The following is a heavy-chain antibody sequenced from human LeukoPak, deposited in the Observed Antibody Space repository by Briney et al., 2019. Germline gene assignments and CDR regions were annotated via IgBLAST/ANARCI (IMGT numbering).Heavy chain of an antibody. CDR3: ARDVAAAAGSYFDY. J-gene: IGHJ4*02. CDR1: GYTFTSYD. CDR2: MNPNSGNT. Sequence: ASVKVSCKASGYTFTSYDINWVRQATGQGLEWMGWMNPNSGNTGYAQKFQGRVTMTRNTSISTAYMELSSLRSEDTAVYYCARDVAAAAGSYFDYWGQGTLVIVSS. V-gene: IGHV1-8*01. D-gene: IGHD2-15*01.